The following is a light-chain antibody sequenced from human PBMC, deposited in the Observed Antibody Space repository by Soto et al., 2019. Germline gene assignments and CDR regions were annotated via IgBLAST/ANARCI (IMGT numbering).Light chain of an antibody. J-gene: IGLJ1*01. CDR2: GNS. V-gene: IGLV1-40*01. Sequence: QSVLTQPPSVSGAPGQRVTISCTGSSSNIGAGYYVHWYQQLPGTAPKLLIYGNSNRPSGVPDRFSGSKSGTSASLAITGLQAEAEADYYCQSYDSSLSGSRVFGTGTKVTVL. CDR3: QSYDSSLSGSRV. CDR1: SSNIGAGYY.